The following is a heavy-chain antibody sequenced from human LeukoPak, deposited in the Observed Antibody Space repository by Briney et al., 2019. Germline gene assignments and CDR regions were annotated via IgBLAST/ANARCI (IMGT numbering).Heavy chain of an antibody. CDR2: ITSKTDGGTT. CDR1: GLNLSNNW. D-gene: IGHD5-18*01. V-gene: IGHV3-15*01. CDR3: TPGHYSSL. Sequence: PGGSLRLSCAATGLNLSNNWMRWVRQAPGKGLEWVGRITSKTDGGTTDYAAPVKGRFTISRDDSKNTLYLEMNSLKTEDTAVYYCTPGHYSSLWGQGNLGTVSS. J-gene: IGHJ4*02.